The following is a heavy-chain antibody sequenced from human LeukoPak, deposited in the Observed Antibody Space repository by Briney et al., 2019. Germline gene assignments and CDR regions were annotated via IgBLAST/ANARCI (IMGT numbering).Heavy chain of an antibody. Sequence: GSLRLSCSASEFTFSSFGMNWVRQPPGKGLEWIGEINHSGSTDYNPSLKSRVTISVDTSKNQFSLKLSSVTAADTAVYYCARRAPDYDILTGPIDYWGQGTLVTVSS. V-gene: IGHV4-34*01. J-gene: IGHJ4*02. D-gene: IGHD3-9*01. CDR3: ARRAPDYDILTGPIDY. CDR1: EFTFSSFG. CDR2: INHSGST.